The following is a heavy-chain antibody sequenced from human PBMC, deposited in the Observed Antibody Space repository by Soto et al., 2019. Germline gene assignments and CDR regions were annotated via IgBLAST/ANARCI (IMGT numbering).Heavy chain of an antibody. CDR3: ARAIGADFFDY. D-gene: IGHD6-25*01. Sequence: PGGSLRLSCAASGLTFSNYAMSWVRQAPGKGLEWVSTISDNGANTFIGDSMKDHFDISRDNSKNTVFLHLSTVRAEDTAIYYCARAIGADFFDYWGQGTPVTVSS. CDR1: GLTFSNYA. CDR2: ISDNGANT. V-gene: IGHV3-23*01. J-gene: IGHJ4*02.